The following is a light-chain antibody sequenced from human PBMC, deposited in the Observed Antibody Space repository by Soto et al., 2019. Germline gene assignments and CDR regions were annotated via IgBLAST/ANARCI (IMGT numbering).Light chain of an antibody. CDR3: QQYGSSRWT. Sequence: EIVLTQSPDTLSLFPGERATLSCRASQSVSNTYLAWYQQKPGQAPRPLISAASTRATGTPDRFSGSGSGTDFTLTISRLEPGDFAIYYCQQYGSSRWTFGQGTKVDI. J-gene: IGKJ1*01. V-gene: IGKV3-20*01. CDR1: QSVSNTY. CDR2: AAS.